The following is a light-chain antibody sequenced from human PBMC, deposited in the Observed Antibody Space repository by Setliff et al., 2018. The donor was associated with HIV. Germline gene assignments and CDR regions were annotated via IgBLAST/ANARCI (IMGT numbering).Light chain of an antibody. CDR3: CSYAGGDTWI. CDR2: DVT. V-gene: IGLV2-23*02. J-gene: IGLJ2*01. Sequence: QSVLAQPASVSGSPGQSITISCTGSSSDIGDYESVSWYQQHPGEVPKLMIYDVTKRPSGVSNRFSASKSGNTASLTISGLQAEDKAHYYCCSYAGGDTWIFGGGTKGTVL. CDR1: SSDIGDYES.